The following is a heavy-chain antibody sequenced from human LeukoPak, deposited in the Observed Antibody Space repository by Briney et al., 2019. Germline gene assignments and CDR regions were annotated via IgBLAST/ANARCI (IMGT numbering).Heavy chain of an antibody. CDR3: ARHVGEWGWDY. CDR2: IYYTGGT. J-gene: IGHJ4*02. Sequence: MPSETLSLTCTVSGGSISNYYWGWIRQPPGKGLEWIGNIYYTGGTKYNPSLGSRVTISVDPSKNQFSLKLSSVTAADTAIYYCARHVGEWGWDYWGQGTLVTVSS. V-gene: IGHV4-59*08. D-gene: IGHD3-16*01. CDR1: GGSISNYY.